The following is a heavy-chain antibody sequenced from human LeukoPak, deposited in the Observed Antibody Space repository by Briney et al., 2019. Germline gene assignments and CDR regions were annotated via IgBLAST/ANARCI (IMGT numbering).Heavy chain of an antibody. J-gene: IGHJ6*02. Sequence: SETLSLTCTVSGGSISSSSYYWGWIRQPPGKGLEWIGSIYYSGSTYYNPSLKSRVTISVDTSKNQFSLKLSSVTAADTAVYYCNYYDSSGPYYYYYYGMDVWGQGTTVTVSS. V-gene: IGHV4-39*07. D-gene: IGHD3-22*01. CDR2: IYYSGST. CDR3: NYYDSSGPYYYYYYGMDV. CDR1: GGSISSSSYY.